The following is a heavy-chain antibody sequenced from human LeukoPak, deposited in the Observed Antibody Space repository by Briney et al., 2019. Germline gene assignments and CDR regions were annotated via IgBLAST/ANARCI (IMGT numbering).Heavy chain of an antibody. J-gene: IGHJ4*02. V-gene: IGHV3-20*04. CDR1: GFTFDDYD. D-gene: IGHD2-2*01. CDR3: ARAALGYCSSTSCYGDY. CDR2: INWNGGST. Sequence: GGSLRLSCAASGFTFDDYDMSWVRQAPGKGLEWVSGINWNGGSTGYADSVKGRFTISRDDAKNSLYLQMNSLRAEDTALYYCARAALGYCSSTSCYGDYWGQGTLVTVSS.